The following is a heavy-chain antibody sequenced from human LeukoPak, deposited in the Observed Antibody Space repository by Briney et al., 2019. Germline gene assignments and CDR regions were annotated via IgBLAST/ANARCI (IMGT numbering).Heavy chain of an antibody. CDR3: ARDLPPYYFDY. CDR2: IIPILGIA. Sequence: SVKVSCKASGYTFTSHSISWVRQAPGQGLEWMGRIIPILGIANYAQKFQGRVTITADKSTSTAYMDLSSLRSEDTAVYYCARDLPPYYFDYWGQGTLVTVSS. V-gene: IGHV1-69*04. J-gene: IGHJ4*02. CDR1: GYTFTSHS.